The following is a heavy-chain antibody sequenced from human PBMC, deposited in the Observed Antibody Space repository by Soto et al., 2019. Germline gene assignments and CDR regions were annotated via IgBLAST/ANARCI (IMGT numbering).Heavy chain of an antibody. CDR3: ARGNLVTRMVRGYYFDY. CDR1: GGSISSGYYY. D-gene: IGHD3-10*01. Sequence: QVQLQESGPGLVKPSQTLSLTCTVSGGSISSGYYYWSWIRQPPGKGLEWIGYIYYSGSTYYNPSPKSRVTISVDTSTIQFSLKLSSVTAADTAVYYCARGNLVTRMVRGYYFDYWGQGTLVTVSS. V-gene: IGHV4-30-4*01. CDR2: IYYSGST. J-gene: IGHJ4*02.